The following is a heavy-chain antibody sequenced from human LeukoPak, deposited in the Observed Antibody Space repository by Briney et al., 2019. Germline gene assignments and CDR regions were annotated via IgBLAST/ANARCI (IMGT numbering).Heavy chain of an antibody. V-gene: IGHV3-48*03. CDR3: ARIGTTTRGPAGLDV. D-gene: IGHD2/OR15-2a*01. Sequence: GGSLRLSCAASGFTFSSYEMNWVRQAPGKGLERVSYIASGGGANRFYSESVKGRFTISRDNAKNSLYLHMNSLRAEDTGVYYCARIGTTTRGPAGLDVWGQGTTVTVSS. CDR1: GFTFSSYE. J-gene: IGHJ6*02. CDR2: IASGGGANR.